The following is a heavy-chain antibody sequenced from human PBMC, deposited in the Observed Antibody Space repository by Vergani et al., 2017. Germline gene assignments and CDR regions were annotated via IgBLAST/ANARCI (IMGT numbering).Heavy chain of an antibody. J-gene: IGHJ3*02. D-gene: IGHD2-21*02. V-gene: IGHV3-11*01. CDR1: GFTFSDYY. Sequence: QVQLVESGGGLVKPGGSLRLSCAASGFTFSDYYMSWIRQAPGKGLEWVSYISSSGSTIYYADSVKGRFTISRDNAKNSLYLQMNSLRAEDTAVYYCARVELPCGGDCYDLFSHDAFDIWGQGTMVTVSS. CDR2: ISSSGSTI. CDR3: ARVELPCGGDCYDLFSHDAFDI.